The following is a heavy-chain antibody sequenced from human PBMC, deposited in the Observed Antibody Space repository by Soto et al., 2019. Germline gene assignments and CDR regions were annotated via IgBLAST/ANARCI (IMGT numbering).Heavy chain of an antibody. J-gene: IGHJ3*01. V-gene: IGHV6-1*01. CDR2: TYYRSKWYN. D-gene: IGHD6-6*01. CDR3: ARDLREGGQLGLSDAFNL. CDR1: GDSVSSNSAA. Sequence: SQTLSLTCAISGDSVSSNSAAWNWIRQSPSRGLEWLGRTYYRSKWYNDYAVSVKSRISINPDTSKNQFSLQLISVTPEDTAVYYCARDLREGGQLGLSDAFNLWAQGTMVTVSS.